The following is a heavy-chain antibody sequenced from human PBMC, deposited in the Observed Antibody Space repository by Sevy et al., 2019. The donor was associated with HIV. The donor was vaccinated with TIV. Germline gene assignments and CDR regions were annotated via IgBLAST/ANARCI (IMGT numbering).Heavy chain of an antibody. CDR3: TKDVPSGVVAATFDY. Sequence: GGSLRLSCAASGFTFSNAGMNWVRQAPGKGLEWVGRIKSKTDGETSEYAAPVKCRFTISGEDSKNTLYLQMTSLKAEDTAVYYCTKDVPSGVVAATFDYWGQGTLVTVSS. J-gene: IGHJ4*02. V-gene: IGHV3-15*01. D-gene: IGHD2-15*01. CDR1: GFTFSNAG. CDR2: IKSKTDGETS.